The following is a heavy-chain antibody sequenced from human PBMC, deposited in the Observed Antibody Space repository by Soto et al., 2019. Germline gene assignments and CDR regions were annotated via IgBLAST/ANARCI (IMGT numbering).Heavy chain of an antibody. D-gene: IGHD2-2*01. CDR1: GGSISSSSYY. CDR3: ARHTRSGCSSTSCYSDV. V-gene: IGHV4-39*01. Sequence: QLQLQESGPGLVKPSETLSLTCNVSGGSISSSSYYWGWIRQPPGKGQGWHGSIYYSGSTYYNPSLKSRVTISVDTSKNQFSLKLSSVTAADTAVYYCARHTRSGCSSTSCYSDVWGQGTTVTVSS. J-gene: IGHJ6*02. CDR2: IYYSGST.